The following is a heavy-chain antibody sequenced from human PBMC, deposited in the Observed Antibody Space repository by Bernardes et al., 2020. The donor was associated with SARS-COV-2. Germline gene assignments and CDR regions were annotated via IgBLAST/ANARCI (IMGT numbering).Heavy chain of an antibody. CDR1: GFTFSSYW. J-gene: IGHJ4*02. CDR2: IKQDGSEK. V-gene: IGHV3-7*01. Sequence: GGSLRLSCAASGFTFSSYWMSWVRQAPGKGLEWVANIKQDGSEKFYVDSVKGRFTISRDNAKDSLSLQMNSLRAEDTAVYYCARVEGNSWYWNYWGQGTLVTVSS. CDR3: ARVEGNSWYWNY. D-gene: IGHD6-13*01.